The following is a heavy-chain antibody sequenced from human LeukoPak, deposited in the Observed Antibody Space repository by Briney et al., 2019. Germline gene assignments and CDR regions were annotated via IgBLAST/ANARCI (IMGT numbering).Heavy chain of an antibody. Sequence: PSETLSLTCTVSGGSISSYYWSWIRQPPGKGLEWIGSIFYSGSTFYNPSLKSRVTMSVDTSKNQFSLRLSSVTAADTAVYYCARTNAFDIWGQGTVVTVSS. CDR1: GGSISSYY. CDR2: IFYSGST. V-gene: IGHV4-59*04. CDR3: ARTNAFDI. J-gene: IGHJ3*02. D-gene: IGHD1-1*01.